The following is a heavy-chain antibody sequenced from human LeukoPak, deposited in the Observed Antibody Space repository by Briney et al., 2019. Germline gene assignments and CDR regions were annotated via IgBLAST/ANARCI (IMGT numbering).Heavy chain of an antibody. Sequence: GGSLRLSCGASGYTFSSYWMSWVRQAPGKGLEWVGNIKQDGSEKYYVDSVKGRFTISRDNAKNSLYLQMNSLRAEDTAVYYCARDPQPYCSGGSCYSSNAFDIWGQGTMVTVSS. CDR2: IKQDGSEK. CDR3: ARDPQPYCSGGSCYSSNAFDI. V-gene: IGHV3-7*01. CDR1: GYTFSSYW. J-gene: IGHJ3*02. D-gene: IGHD2-15*01.